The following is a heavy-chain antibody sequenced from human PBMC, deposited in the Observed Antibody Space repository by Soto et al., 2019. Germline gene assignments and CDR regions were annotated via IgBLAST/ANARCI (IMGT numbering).Heavy chain of an antibody. V-gene: IGHV3-48*02. D-gene: IGHD3-16*01. CDR3: ARDARSADYDY. Sequence: EVQLVESGGGLVQPGGSLRLSCAVSGFTFSTHAMNWVRQAPGKGLEWVAYIHGTRSIIYYADSVKGRFTISRDNAKNSLLPQMDSLRDAYTAVYYSARDARSADYDYWGQGTLVTVSS. CDR2: IHGTRSII. J-gene: IGHJ4*02. CDR1: GFTFSTHA.